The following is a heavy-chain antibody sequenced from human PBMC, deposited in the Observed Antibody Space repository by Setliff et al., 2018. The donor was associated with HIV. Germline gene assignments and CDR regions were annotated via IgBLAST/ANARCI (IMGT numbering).Heavy chain of an antibody. CDR2: IIPIFGTA. CDR3: ARVSGYYHLDY. D-gene: IGHD3-22*01. Sequence: SVKVSCKASGGTFSSYAISWVRQAPGQGLEWMGGIIPIFGTANYAQKFQGRVTMTTDTSTSTAYMELRSLRSDDTAVYYCARVSGYYHLDYWGQGTLVTVSS. J-gene: IGHJ4*02. V-gene: IGHV1-69*05. CDR1: GGTFSSYA.